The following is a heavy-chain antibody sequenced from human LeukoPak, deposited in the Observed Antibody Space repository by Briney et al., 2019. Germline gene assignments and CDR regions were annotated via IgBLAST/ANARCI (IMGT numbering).Heavy chain of an antibody. V-gene: IGHV3-23*01. CDR1: GFSFSTYA. D-gene: IGHD1-26*01. J-gene: IGHJ4*02. CDR3: AKAVPLIVGAHFDY. CDR2: ISGSGGST. Sequence: GGSLRLSCAASGFSFSTYAMTWVRQAPGKGLEWVSSISGSGGSTYYADSVEGRFTISRDNSKKTLYLQMNSLRADDTAVYYCAKAVPLIVGAHFDYWGQGTLVTVSS.